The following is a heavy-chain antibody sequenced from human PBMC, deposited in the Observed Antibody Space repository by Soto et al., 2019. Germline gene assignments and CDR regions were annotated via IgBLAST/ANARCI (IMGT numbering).Heavy chain of an antibody. D-gene: IGHD2-21*02. J-gene: IGHJ5*02. Sequence: KTSETLSLTCAVSGGSISRSNWWSWVRQPPGKGLEWIGEIYHSGSTNYNPSLKSRVTISVDKSKNQFSLKLSSVTDADTAAYYCARATAEGYNWFDPWGQVTLGTFSS. CDR3: ARATAEGYNWFDP. V-gene: IGHV4-4*02. CDR2: IYHSGST. CDR1: GGSISRSNW.